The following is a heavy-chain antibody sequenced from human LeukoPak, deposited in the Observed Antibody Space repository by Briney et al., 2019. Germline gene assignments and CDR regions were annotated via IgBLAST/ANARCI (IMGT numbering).Heavy chain of an antibody. CDR3: ARQKLDIVVVPAAPFDY. V-gene: IGHV4-39*01. D-gene: IGHD2-2*03. CDR2: LYYSWST. J-gene: IGHJ4*02. CDR1: AGSISRRSYY. Sequence: SETLSITCNVSAGSISRRSYYRGWSRHPPGQSLGWGGSLYYSWSTYCKPSLKSRVTISVDTSKNQFALKMSSVTAADTAVYYCARQKLDIVVVPAAPFDYWGQGTLVTVSS.